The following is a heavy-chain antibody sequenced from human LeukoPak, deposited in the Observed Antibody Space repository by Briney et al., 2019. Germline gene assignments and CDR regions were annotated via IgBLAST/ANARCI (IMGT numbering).Heavy chain of an antibody. Sequence: SETLSPTCTVSGASISNYYWTWIRQPPGKGLEWIGYYYYGGSTEYNPSLKSRVTISVDTFKNQFSLKLSSVTAADTAVYYCASRYGSGSYGFDFWGQGTLVTVSS. J-gene: IGHJ4*02. V-gene: IGHV4-59*01. CDR2: YYYGGST. CDR3: ASRYGSGSYGFDF. CDR1: GASISNYY. D-gene: IGHD3-10*01.